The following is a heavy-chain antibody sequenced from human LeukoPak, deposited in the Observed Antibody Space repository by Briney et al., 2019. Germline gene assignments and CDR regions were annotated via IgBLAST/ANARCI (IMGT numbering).Heavy chain of an antibody. CDR3: ARGDIYGDYLFDY. D-gene: IGHD4-17*01. CDR2: INAGNGNT. CDR1: GYTFTNYA. J-gene: IGHJ4*02. V-gene: IGHV1-3*01. Sequence: ASVKVSSKASGYTFTNYALHWVRQAPGQRPEWMGWINAGNGNTRYSRKFQGTVTITRDTSATTAYMELSTLRSEDTAVYYCARGDIYGDYLFDYWGQGTLVTVSS.